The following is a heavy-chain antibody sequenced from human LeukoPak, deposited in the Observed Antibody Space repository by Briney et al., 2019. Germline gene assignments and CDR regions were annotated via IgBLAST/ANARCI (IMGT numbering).Heavy chain of an antibody. CDR1: GFTFSTYG. Sequence: AGGSLRLSCAASGFTFSTYGMSWVRQAPGKGLEWVSAISGSGGSTYYADSVKGRFTISRDNSKNTLYLQMGSLRAEDMAVYYCARVGYYDSSGYAPGHYYYYYMDVWGKGTTVTVSS. J-gene: IGHJ6*03. D-gene: IGHD3-22*01. V-gene: IGHV3-23*01. CDR2: ISGSGGST. CDR3: ARVGYYDSSGYAPGHYYYYYMDV.